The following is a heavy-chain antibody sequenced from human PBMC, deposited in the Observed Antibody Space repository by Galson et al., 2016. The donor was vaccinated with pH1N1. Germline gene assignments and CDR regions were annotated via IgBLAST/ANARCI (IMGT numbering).Heavy chain of an antibody. J-gene: IGHJ5*02. V-gene: IGHV3-21*01. CDR3: ARVKEWELGYWFYP. D-gene: IGHD1-26*01. CDR2: IRSSSTNI. Sequence: SLRLSCAASGFTFSRYSMNWVRQAPGKGLEWVSSIRSSSTNIYYADSMKGRYTISRANAKNSLYLHMNSPRAEDTAVYYCARVKEWELGYWFYPWGQGTPVTVSS. CDR1: GFTFSRYS.